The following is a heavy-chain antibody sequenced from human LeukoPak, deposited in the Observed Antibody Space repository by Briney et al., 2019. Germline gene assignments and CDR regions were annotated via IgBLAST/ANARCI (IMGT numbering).Heavy chain of an antibody. CDR1: GGFISNYY. CDR3: ARGGRGWYNDWFDP. J-gene: IGHJ5*02. D-gene: IGHD6-19*01. Sequence: SETLSLTCTVSGGFISNYYWSWIRQPPGKGLEWIGYLYNSGHTNYNPSLKSRVTISVDTSKSEISLKMISVTAADTAVYYWARGGRGWYNDWFDPWGQGTLVTVSS. V-gene: IGHV4-59*01. CDR2: LYNSGHT.